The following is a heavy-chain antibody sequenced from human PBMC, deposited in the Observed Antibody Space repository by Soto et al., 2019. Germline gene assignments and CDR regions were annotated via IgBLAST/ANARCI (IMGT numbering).Heavy chain of an antibody. Sequence: QVQLVQSGAEVKKPGSSVKVSCKASGGTFSSYTISWVRQAPGQGLEWMGRIIPILGIANYAQKFQGRVTITADKSTSTAKMELSSLRSEDKAVYYCARDRVPDYDILTGYYYYGMDVWGQGTTVTVCS. D-gene: IGHD3-9*01. CDR1: GGTFSSYT. CDR2: IIPILGIA. J-gene: IGHJ6*02. CDR3: ARDRVPDYDILTGYYYYGMDV. V-gene: IGHV1-69*08.